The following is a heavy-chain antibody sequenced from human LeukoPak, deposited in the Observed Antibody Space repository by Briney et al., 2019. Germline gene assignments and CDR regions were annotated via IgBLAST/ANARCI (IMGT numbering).Heavy chain of an antibody. D-gene: IGHD3-16*01. CDR1: GFSLSMYW. J-gene: IGHJ4*02. CDR2: ISSSSSYI. V-gene: IGHV3-21*01. Sequence: GGSLRLSCTAAGFSLSMYWMSWVRQAPGKGLEWVSSISSSSSYIYYADSVKGRFTISRDNAKNSLYLQMNSLRAEDTAVYYCARGSYGKFDYWGQGTLVTVSS. CDR3: ARGSYGKFDY.